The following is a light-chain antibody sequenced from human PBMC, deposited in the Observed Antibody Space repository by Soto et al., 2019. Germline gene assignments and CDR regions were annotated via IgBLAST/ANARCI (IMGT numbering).Light chain of an antibody. CDR2: GNT. J-gene: IGLJ3*02. CDR1: SSSIGAGYD. V-gene: IGLV1-40*01. Sequence: QLVLTQPPSVSGAPGQRVTISCTGSSSSIGAGYDVNWYQQLPGTAPKLLIYGNTNRPSGVPDRFSGSKSGTSASLAITGLQAEDEADYLCQSYDSSLSGWVFGGGTKLTVL. CDR3: QSYDSSLSGWV.